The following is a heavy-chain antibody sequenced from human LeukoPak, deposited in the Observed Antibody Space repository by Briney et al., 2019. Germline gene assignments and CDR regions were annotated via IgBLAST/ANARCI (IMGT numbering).Heavy chain of an antibody. V-gene: IGHV5-10-1*01. J-gene: IGHJ5*02. CDR1: GYRFHNYW. CDR2: IDPSNSNT. Sequence: GGAPKISCNGSGYRFHNYWIRWVRQIPGKGLEWRVRIDPSNSNTKYCAYFQGHGTITADKSINTAYLQWRSRKASDTAMYYCARMGSNEDFDPWGQGTLVTVSS. D-gene: IGHD1-1*01. CDR3: ARMGSNEDFDP.